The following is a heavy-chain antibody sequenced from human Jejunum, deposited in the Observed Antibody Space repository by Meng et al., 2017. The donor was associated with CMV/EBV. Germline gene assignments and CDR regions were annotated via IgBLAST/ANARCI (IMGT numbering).Heavy chain of an antibody. D-gene: IGHD3-22*01. CDR1: VSASY. Sequence: VSASYMAGVRPAPGKGLGWVSLIYSGGGTYYADSVKGRFTISRDNSKNTMYLQMNSLRVEDTAVYYCVRALRSPCASSGYYDAFDIWGQGTMVTVSS. CDR3: VRALRSPCASSGYYDAFDI. J-gene: IGHJ3*02. V-gene: IGHV3-53*01. CDR2: IYSGGGT.